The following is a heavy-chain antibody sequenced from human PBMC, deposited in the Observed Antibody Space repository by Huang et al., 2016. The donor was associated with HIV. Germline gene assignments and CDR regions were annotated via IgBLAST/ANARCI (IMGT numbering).Heavy chain of an antibody. CDR2: IVALFAVA. J-gene: IGHJ3*02. D-gene: IGHD6-13*01. Sequence: VHLVQSRAEVKRPGTSVKISCKASGGSFNSLAFSWVRPAPGQGLHYMGGIVALFAVANYAEKFRGRLSISADKATRTGVREVRGLTSEDTAVFFCAREGQTWYGKPIAAFEIWGQGTSVIVSP. CDR3: AREGQTWYGKPIAAFEI. V-gene: IGHV1-69*10. CDR1: GGSFNSLA.